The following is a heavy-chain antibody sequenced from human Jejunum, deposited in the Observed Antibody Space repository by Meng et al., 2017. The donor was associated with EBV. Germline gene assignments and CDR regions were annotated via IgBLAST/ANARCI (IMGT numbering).Heavy chain of an antibody. J-gene: IGHJ4*02. CDR2: IYHSGST. Sequence: VQVQGSGPGLVKPSGTLSLTCAASGDSISSSNWWSWVRQPPGKGLEWIGEIYHSGSTNYNPSLKSRVTISVDKSKNQFSLKLSSVTAADTAVYYCARYGSGYFPALWYWGQGTLVTVSS. CDR1: GDSISSSNW. CDR3: ARYGSGYFPALWY. V-gene: IGHV4-4*02. D-gene: IGHD3-3*01.